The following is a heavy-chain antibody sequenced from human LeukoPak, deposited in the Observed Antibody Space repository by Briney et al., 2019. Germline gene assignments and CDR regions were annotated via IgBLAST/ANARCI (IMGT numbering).Heavy chain of an antibody. J-gene: IGHJ3*02. Sequence: GGSLRLSCAASGFTFSSYAMNWVRQAPGKGLEWVALISYDGSNKNYADSVKGRFTISRDNAKNSLYLQMNSLRAEDTAVYYCARVVVRGVISYAFDIWGQGTMVTVSS. CDR2: ISYDGSNK. V-gene: IGHV3-30-3*01. D-gene: IGHD3-10*01. CDR3: ARVVVRGVISYAFDI. CDR1: GFTFSSYA.